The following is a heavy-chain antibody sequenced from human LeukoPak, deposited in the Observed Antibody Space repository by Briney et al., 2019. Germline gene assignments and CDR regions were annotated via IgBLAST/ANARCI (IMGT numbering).Heavy chain of an antibody. CDR3: ARAPGVRGKRMKNYNYYYYMDV. CDR2: ISGSGGST. Sequence: PGGSLRLSCAASGFTFSSYGMSWVRQAPGKGLEWVSAISGSGGSTYYADSVKGRFTISRDNSKNTLYLQMNSLRAEDTAVYYCARAPGVRGKRMKNYNYYYYMDVWGKGTTVTVSS. D-gene: IGHD2-21*01. V-gene: IGHV3-23*01. J-gene: IGHJ6*03. CDR1: GFTFSSYG.